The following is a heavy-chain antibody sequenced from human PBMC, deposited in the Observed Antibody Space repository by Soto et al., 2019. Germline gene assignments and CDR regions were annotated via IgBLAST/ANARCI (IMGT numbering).Heavy chain of an antibody. CDR2: ISSSGSTI. CDR3: ARDGYSYGPPDY. CDR1: GFTFSSYE. Sequence: EVQLVESGGGLVQPGGSLRLSCAASGFTFSSYEMNWVRQAPGQGLEWVSYISSSGSTIYYADAVKGRFTISRDNAKNALYLQMNSLRAEDTAVYYCARDGYSYGPPDYWGQGTLVTVSS. D-gene: IGHD5-18*01. J-gene: IGHJ4*02. V-gene: IGHV3-48*03.